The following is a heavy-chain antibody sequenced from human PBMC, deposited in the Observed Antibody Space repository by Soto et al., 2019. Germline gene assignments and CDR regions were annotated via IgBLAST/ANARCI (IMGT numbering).Heavy chain of an antibody. Sequence: SETLSLTCTVSGGSISSGDYYWSWIRQPPGKGLEWIGYIYNSGSTYYNSSLKSRVTISVDTSKNQFSLKLSSVTAADTAVYYCARETGYGIYAMDVWGQGTTVT. V-gene: IGHV4-30-4*01. CDR1: GGSISSGDYY. J-gene: IGHJ6*02. D-gene: IGHD3-9*01. CDR2: IYNSGST. CDR3: ARETGYGIYAMDV.